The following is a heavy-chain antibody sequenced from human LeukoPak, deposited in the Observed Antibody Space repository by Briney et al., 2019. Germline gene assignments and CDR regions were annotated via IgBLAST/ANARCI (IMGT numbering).Heavy chain of an antibody. V-gene: IGHV4-39*01. CDR2: ISYSGST. CDR1: GGSISSSSYY. Sequence: SETLSLTCTVFGGSISSSSYYWGWIRQPPGEGLEWIGSISYSGSTYYNPSLKSRVTISVDTSKNQFSLKLSSVTAADTAVYYCARPRGIEQWLLVFDYWGQGTLVTVSS. CDR3: ARPRGIEQWLLVFDY. J-gene: IGHJ4*02. D-gene: IGHD6-19*01.